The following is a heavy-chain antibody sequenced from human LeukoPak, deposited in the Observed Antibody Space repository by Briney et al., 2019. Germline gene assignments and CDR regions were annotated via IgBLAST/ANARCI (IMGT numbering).Heavy chain of an antibody. CDR1: GFTVSSNY. Sequence: PGGSLRLSCAASGFTVSSNYMSWVRQAPGKGLEWVSVIYSGGSTYYADSVKGRFTISRDNSKNTLYLQMNSLRAEDTAVYYCARSRSRWYLYAFDIWGQGTMVTVSS. CDR2: IYSGGST. J-gene: IGHJ3*02. CDR3: ARSRSRWYLYAFDI. D-gene: IGHD6-19*01. V-gene: IGHV3-66*01.